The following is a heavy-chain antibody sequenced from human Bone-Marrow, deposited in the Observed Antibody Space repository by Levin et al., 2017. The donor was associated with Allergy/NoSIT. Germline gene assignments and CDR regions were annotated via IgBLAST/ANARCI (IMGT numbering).Heavy chain of an antibody. CDR2: ISPFNGAT. V-gene: IGHV1-18*01. D-gene: IGHD1-14*01. CDR1: GYTFNNYG. Sequence: ASVKVSCKASGYTFNNYGVNWVRQAPGQGLAWVGWISPFNGATNYADDLQGRVTLTTDTSTSTTYMELRSLRSDDTAIYYCARYPHTDAGNRKWVFDYWGQGTLVTVSS. J-gene: IGHJ4*02. CDR3: ARYPHTDAGNRKWVFDY.